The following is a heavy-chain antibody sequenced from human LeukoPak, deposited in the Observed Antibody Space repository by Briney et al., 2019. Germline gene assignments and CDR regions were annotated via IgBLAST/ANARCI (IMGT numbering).Heavy chain of an antibody. CDR1: GGSISSHY. V-gene: IGHV4-59*11. CDR3: ASWKLYCSSTSCYYYFDY. Sequence: PSETLSLTCTVSGGSISSHYGSWIRQPPGKGLEWIGYIYYSGSTNYNPSLKSRVTISVDTSKNQFSLKLSSVTAADTAVYYCASWKLYCSSTSCYYYFDYWGQGTLVTVSS. J-gene: IGHJ4*02. CDR2: IYYSGST. D-gene: IGHD2-2*01.